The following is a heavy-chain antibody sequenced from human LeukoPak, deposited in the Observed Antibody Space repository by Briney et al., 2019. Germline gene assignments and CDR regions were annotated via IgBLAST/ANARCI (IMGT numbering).Heavy chain of an antibody. CDR3: AKDVPYYDFWSGYYTRWFDP. Sequence: GGSLRFSCAASGFTFSSYAMSWVRQAPGKGLEWVSAISGSGGSTYYADSVKGRFTISRDNSKNTLYLQMNSLRAEDTAVYYCAKDVPYYDFWSGYYTRWFDPWGQGTLVTVSS. J-gene: IGHJ5*02. CDR1: GFTFSSYA. V-gene: IGHV3-23*01. D-gene: IGHD3-3*01. CDR2: ISGSGGST.